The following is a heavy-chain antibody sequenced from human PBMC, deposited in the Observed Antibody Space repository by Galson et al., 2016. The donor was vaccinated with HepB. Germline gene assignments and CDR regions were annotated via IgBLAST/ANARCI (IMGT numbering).Heavy chain of an antibody. V-gene: IGHV3-74*03. CDR1: GFAFSDYW. J-gene: IGHJ4*02. CDR3: TRTNYYDGNFDH. CDR2: INTDGSTT. Sequence: SLRLSCAASGFAFSDYWMHWVRQAPEKGLVWVSRINTDGSTTTYVDSVEGRFTISRDNAKNTLYLQMTSLRAEDTAVYYCTRTNYYDGNFDHWGQGSRVTVSS. D-gene: IGHD3-22*01.